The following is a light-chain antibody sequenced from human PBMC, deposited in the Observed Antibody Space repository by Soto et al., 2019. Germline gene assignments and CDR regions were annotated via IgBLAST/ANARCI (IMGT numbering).Light chain of an antibody. CDR1: HGISRY. CDR2: AAS. CDR3: QQVNSYPFT. Sequence: DIPLSQSPSFLSESVGDRAAITCRASHGISRYLAWYQQKPGKAPKLLIYAASILQSGVPSRFSGSGSRTEFTLTVSGLQPEDFATYYCQQVNSYPFTFGPGTKVDIK. V-gene: IGKV1-9*01. J-gene: IGKJ3*01.